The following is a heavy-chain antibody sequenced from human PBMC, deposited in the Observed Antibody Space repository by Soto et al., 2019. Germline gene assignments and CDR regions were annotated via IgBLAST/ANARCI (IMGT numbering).Heavy chain of an antibody. CDR2: IFYSGST. CDR1: GGSISSYY. V-gene: IGHV4-59*01. CDR3: ASMIGDPVLSFDS. Sequence: QVQLQESGPGLVKPSETLSLTCTVSGGSISSYYWSWIRQPPGKGLEWIGFIFYSGSTSYNPSLQSRVTISIDTYEYQHSRKLNSVTAADTAVYYCASMIGDPVLSFDSWGQGTLVAVSS. J-gene: IGHJ5*01. D-gene: IGHD3-10*02.